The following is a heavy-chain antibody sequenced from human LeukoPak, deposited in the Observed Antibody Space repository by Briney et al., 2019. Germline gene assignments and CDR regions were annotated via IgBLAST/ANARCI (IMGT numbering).Heavy chain of an antibody. CDR2: ISAYNGNT. J-gene: IGHJ3*02. Sequence: ASVKVSCKASGYTFSSYGISWVRQAPGQGLEWMGWISAYNGNTKYAQKFQGRVTMTRNTSISTAYMELSSLRSEDTAVYYCARGSITMVRGVRSDAFDIWGQGTMVTVSS. V-gene: IGHV1-18*01. D-gene: IGHD3-10*01. CDR1: GYTFSSYG. CDR3: ARGSITMVRGVRSDAFDI.